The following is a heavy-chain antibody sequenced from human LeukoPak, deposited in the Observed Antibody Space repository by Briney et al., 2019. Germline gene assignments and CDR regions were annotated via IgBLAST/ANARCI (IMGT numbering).Heavy chain of an antibody. D-gene: IGHD4/OR15-4a*01. CDR1: GFTFSDYY. J-gene: IGHJ4*02. CDR3: AKDGDYGASADYIDY. V-gene: IGHV3-11*01. CDR2: ISSSGSTI. Sequence: GGSLRLSCAASGFTFSDYYMSWIRQAPGKGLEWVSYISSSGSTIYYADSVKGRFTISRDNAKNSLYLQMNSLRAEDTAVYYCAKDGDYGASADYIDYWGQGTLVTVSS.